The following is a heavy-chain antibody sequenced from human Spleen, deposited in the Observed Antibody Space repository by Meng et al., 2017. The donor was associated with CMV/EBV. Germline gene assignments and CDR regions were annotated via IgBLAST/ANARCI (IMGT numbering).Heavy chain of an antibody. CDR1: GSTFTGYH. D-gene: IGHD1-14*01. Sequence: ASVKVSCKASGSTFTGYHIHWVRQAPGQGLEWMGWINPNSGATNYAQKFQGRVTMTRDTSISTAYMDLSRLRSDDTAVYYCTRRGSTGKRLANNWFDPWGQGTLVTVSS. CDR3: TRRGSTGKRLANNWFDP. CDR2: INPNSGAT. V-gene: IGHV1-2*02. J-gene: IGHJ5*02.